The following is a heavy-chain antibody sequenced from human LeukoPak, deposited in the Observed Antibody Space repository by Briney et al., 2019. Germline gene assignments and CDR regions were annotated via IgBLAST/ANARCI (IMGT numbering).Heavy chain of an antibody. CDR1: GDSVSSNSA. J-gene: IGHJ4*02. CDR2: TYYRSKWYN. D-gene: IGHD3-16*01. Sequence: SQTLSLTCAISGDSVSSNSAWNWIRQSPSRGLEWLGRTYYRSKWYNDYAVSVKSRITINADTSKNQFSLQLNSVTPEDTAVYYCARDPGGGSNFFDFWGQGTLVTVSS. V-gene: IGHV6-1*01. CDR3: ARDPGGGSNFFDF.